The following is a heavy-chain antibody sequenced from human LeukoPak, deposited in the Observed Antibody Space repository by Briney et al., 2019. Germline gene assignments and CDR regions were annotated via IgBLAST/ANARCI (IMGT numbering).Heavy chain of an antibody. J-gene: IGHJ4*02. CDR2: FDPENGET. Sequence: ASVKVSCKVSGYIFTELSIHWVRQTPGKGLEWMGGFDPENGETIYAQKFQGRVTMTEDTSTDTAYMELSSLRSEDTAVYYCATVRFVLRYFRWLFYWGQGTLVTVSS. D-gene: IGHD3-9*01. CDR1: GYIFTELS. CDR3: ATVRFVLRYFRWLFY. V-gene: IGHV1-24*01.